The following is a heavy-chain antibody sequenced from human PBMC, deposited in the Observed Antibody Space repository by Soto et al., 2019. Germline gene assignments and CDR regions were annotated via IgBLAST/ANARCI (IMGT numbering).Heavy chain of an antibody. CDR1: GYTSTSYG. D-gene: IGHD1-1*01. Sequence: ASVKVSCKASGYTSTSYGLSWVRQAPGQGLEWMGWISAYNGNTNYAQKFQGRVTMTTDTSTSTAYMELRSLRSDDTAVYYWARGYGSTNGDAFDIWGQGTLVTVSS. CDR2: ISAYNGNT. CDR3: ARGYGSTNGDAFDI. V-gene: IGHV1-18*01. J-gene: IGHJ3*02.